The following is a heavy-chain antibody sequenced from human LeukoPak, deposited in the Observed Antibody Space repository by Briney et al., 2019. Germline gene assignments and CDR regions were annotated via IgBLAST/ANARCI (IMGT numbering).Heavy chain of an antibody. CDR3: ASMSSSSQALSYYFDY. Sequence: SETLSLTCTVSGGSIGSYYWSWIRQPPGKGLEWIGYIYYSGSTNYSPSLKSRVTISVDTSKNQFSLKLSSVTAADTAVYYCASMSSSSQALSYYFDYWGQGTLVTVSS. D-gene: IGHD6-6*01. CDR1: GGSIGSYY. CDR2: IYYSGST. J-gene: IGHJ4*02. V-gene: IGHV4-59*01.